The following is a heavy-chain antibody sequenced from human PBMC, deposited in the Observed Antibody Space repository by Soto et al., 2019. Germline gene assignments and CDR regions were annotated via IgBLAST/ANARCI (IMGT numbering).Heavy chain of an antibody. CDR1: GGTFSSYA. V-gene: IGHV1-69*06. D-gene: IGHD6-6*01. Sequence: QVQLVQSGAEVKKPGSSVKVSCKASGGTFSSYAISWVRQAPGQGLEWMGGIIPIFGTANYAQKFQGRVTITADKSTSTAYMELSSLRSEDTAVYYCAIGWEYSRAPGGYYFDYWGQGTLVTVSS. CDR3: AIGWEYSRAPGGYYFDY. J-gene: IGHJ4*02. CDR2: IIPIFGTA.